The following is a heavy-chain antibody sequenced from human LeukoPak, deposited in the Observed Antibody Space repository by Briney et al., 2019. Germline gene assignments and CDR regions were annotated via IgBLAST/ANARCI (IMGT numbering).Heavy chain of an antibody. CDR1: GYTSTSYD. D-gene: IGHD3-22*01. CDR3: AHLDSSGRWLGFDS. CDR2: MNPNSGNT. V-gene: IGHV1-8*01. Sequence: ASVKVSCKASGYTSTSYDINWVRQATGQGLEWMGWMNPNSGNTGYAQKFQGRVTMTRDTSISTAYMELSSLRFDDSAVYYCAHLDSSGRWLGFDSWGQGTLVTVS. J-gene: IGHJ4*02.